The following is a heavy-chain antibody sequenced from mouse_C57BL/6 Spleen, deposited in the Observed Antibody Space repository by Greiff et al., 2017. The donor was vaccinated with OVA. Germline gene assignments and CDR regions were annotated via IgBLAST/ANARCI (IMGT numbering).Heavy chain of an antibody. Sequence: QVQLQQPGTELVKPGASVKLSCKASGYTFTSYWMHWVQQRPGQGLEWIGNINPSNGGTNYNEKFKSKATLTVDNSSSTAYMQLSSLTSEDSAVYYGARFSIYYGNYDAMDDWGQGTSVTVSS. CDR2: INPSNGGT. CDR1: GYTFTSYW. CDR3: ARFSIYYGNYDAMDD. D-gene: IGHD2-1*01. J-gene: IGHJ4*01. V-gene: IGHV1-53*01.